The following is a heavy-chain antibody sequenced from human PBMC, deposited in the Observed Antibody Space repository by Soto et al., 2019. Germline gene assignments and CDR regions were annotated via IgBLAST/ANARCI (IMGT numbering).Heavy chain of an antibody. CDR1: GGSISSYY. CDR2: IYYSGST. J-gene: IGHJ4*02. V-gene: IGHV4-59*01. Sequence: PSETLSLTCTVSGGSISSYYWSWIRQPPGKGLEWIGYIYYSGSTNYNPSLKSRVTISVDTSKNQFSLKLSSVTAADTAVYYCATGVVMVRTRFDYWGQGTLVTVSS. CDR3: ATGVVMVRTRFDY. D-gene: IGHD3-3*01.